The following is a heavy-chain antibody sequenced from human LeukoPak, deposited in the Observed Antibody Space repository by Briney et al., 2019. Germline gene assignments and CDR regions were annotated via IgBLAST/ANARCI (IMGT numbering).Heavy chain of an antibody. CDR3: ATVSVGVRFDY. CDR1: GFNFSTYW. CDR2: IKTDGSST. V-gene: IGHV3-74*01. D-gene: IGHD3-16*01. Sequence: PGGSLRLSCTASGFNFSTYWMHWVRQVPGKGLVRVSRIKTDGSSTSYADSVKGRFTISRDSAKNKLYLQMNSLRAEDTAVYYCATVSVGVRFDYWGQGALVAVSS. J-gene: IGHJ4*02.